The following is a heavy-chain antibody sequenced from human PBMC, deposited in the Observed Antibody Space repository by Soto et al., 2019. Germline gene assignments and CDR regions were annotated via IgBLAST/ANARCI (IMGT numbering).Heavy chain of an antibody. CDR2: IIGSGGST. J-gene: IGHJ3*02. V-gene: IGHV3-23*01. Sequence: XGSLIRSCAASGFTFSSYAMSWVRQAPGKGLEWVSAIIGSGGSTYYADSVKGRFTISRDNSKNTLYLQMNSLRAEDTAVYYCAKDRGTAMFQDAFDTWGQGTMVTVSS. D-gene: IGHD5-18*01. CDR3: AKDRGTAMFQDAFDT. CDR1: GFTFSSYA.